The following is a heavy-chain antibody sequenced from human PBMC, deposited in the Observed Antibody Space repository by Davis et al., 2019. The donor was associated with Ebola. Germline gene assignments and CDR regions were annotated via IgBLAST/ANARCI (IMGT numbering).Heavy chain of an antibody. Sequence: GESLKISCAASGFTFSSYWMSWVRQAPGKGLEWVANIKQDGSEKYYVDSVKGRITISRDNAKNSLYLQMNSLEASDTALYYCARGYWHFDLWGRGTLVTVSS. CDR3: ARGYWHFDL. CDR2: IKQDGSEK. J-gene: IGHJ2*01. V-gene: IGHV3-7*03. CDR1: GFTFSSYW.